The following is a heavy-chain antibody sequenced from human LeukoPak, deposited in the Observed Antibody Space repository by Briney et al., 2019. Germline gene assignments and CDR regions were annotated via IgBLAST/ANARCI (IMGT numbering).Heavy chain of an antibody. V-gene: IGHV3-30*18. CDR2: ISYDGSNK. Sequence: GGSLRLSCAASGFTFSSYGMHWVRQAPGKGLEWVAVISYDGSNKYYADSVKGRFTISRDNSKNTLYLQMNSLRAEDTAVYYCAEGVHSSSWDAFDIWGQGTMVTVSS. CDR3: AEGVHSSSWDAFDI. D-gene: IGHD6-13*01. CDR1: GFTFSSYG. J-gene: IGHJ3*02.